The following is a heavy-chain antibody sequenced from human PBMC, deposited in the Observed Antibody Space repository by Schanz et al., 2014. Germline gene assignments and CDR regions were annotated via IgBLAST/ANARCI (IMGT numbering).Heavy chain of an antibody. J-gene: IGHJ4*02. CDR3: AKYRGYYRVSGSYRELEY. V-gene: IGHV3-23*04. CDR2: ISGSGGST. CDR1: GFTFSSYG. Sequence: VQLVESGGGVVQPGRSLRLSCAASGFTFSSYGMHWVRQAPGKGLEWVSAISGSGGSTYYADSVKGRFTISRDNSKNTLYLQMNSLRPEDTAVYYCAKYRGYYRVSGSYRELEYWGQGTLVTVSS. D-gene: IGHD3-10*01.